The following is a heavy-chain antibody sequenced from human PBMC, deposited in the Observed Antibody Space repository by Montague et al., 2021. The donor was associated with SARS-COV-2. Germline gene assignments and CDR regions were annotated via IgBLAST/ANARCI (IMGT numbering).Heavy chain of an antibody. V-gene: IGHV2-70*01. D-gene: IGHD3-9*01. J-gene: IGHJ4*02. Sequence: PALVKPTQTLTLTCTFSGFSLSTSGMCVSWIRQPPGKALEWLALIDWDDDKYYSTSLKTRLTISKDTSKNQVVLTMTNMDPVDTATYYCARIGGYDILTGSYSGFDYWGQGTLVTVSS. CDR1: GFSLSTSGMC. CDR3: ARIGGYDILTGSYSGFDY. CDR2: IDWDDDK.